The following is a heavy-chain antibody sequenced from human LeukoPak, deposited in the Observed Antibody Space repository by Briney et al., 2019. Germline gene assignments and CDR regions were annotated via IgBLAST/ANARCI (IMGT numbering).Heavy chain of an antibody. Sequence: PGGSLRLSCAASGFIFSNYAMSWVRQAPGKGLEWVSSISGSGDSTYYAESVKGRFVISRDNSKNTLYLLLNSLRAEDTAVYYCAKGVLWFGKLSSGDHWGQGILATVSS. D-gene: IGHD3-10*01. J-gene: IGHJ4*02. CDR1: GFIFSNYA. CDR3: AKGVLWFGKLSSGDH. V-gene: IGHV3-23*01. CDR2: ISGSGDST.